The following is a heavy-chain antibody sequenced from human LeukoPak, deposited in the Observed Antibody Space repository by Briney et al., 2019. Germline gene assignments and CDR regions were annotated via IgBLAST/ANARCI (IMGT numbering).Heavy chain of an antibody. CDR1: GGTFSSYT. D-gene: IGHD2-15*01. CDR3: ASFLLGPDWFDP. V-gene: IGHV1-69*02. J-gene: IGHJ5*02. Sequence: SVKVSCKASGGTFSSYTISWVRQAPGQGLEWMGRIIPILGIANYAQKFQGRVTITADESTSTAYMELSSLRSEDTAVYYCASFLLGPDWFDPWGQGTLVTVSS. CDR2: IIPILGIA.